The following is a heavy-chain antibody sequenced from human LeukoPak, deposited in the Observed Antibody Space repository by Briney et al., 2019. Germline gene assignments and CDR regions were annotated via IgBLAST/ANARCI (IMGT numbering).Heavy chain of an antibody. D-gene: IGHD6-19*01. CDR2: IDWDDNK. V-gene: IGHV2-70*04. Sequence: SGPALVKPTQTLTLTCTFSGFSLSTNKMRVSWVRQSPGRALEWLALIDWDDNKFYNTSLKTRLTISKDTSKNRVVLTMTDVDPVDTATYYCARAVAVRTFDYWGQGTLVTVSS. CDR3: ARAVAVRTFDY. J-gene: IGHJ4*02. CDR1: GFSLSTNKMR.